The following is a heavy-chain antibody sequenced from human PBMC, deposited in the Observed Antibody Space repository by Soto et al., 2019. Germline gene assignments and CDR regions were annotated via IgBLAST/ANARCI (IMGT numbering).Heavy chain of an antibody. CDR3: ARERSAAGTGWFDP. CDR1: GYTFTSYD. J-gene: IGHJ5*02. Sequence: QVQLVQSGAEVKKPGASVKVSCKASGYTFTSYDINWVRQATGQGLEWMGWMNPNSGNTGYAQKFQGRVTMTRNTSISTAYMDLSSLRSEDTAVYYCARERSAAGTGWFDPWGQGTPVTVSS. D-gene: IGHD6-13*01. CDR2: MNPNSGNT. V-gene: IGHV1-8*01.